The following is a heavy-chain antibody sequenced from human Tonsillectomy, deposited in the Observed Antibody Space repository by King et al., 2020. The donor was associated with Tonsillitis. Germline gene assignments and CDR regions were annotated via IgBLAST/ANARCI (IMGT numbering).Heavy chain of an antibody. CDR2: IRSKAYGGTT. CDR1: GFTFGDYT. J-gene: IGHJ6*02. V-gene: IGHV3-49*05. Sequence: VQLVESGGGLVKPGRSLRLSCTASGFTFGDYTMSWFRQAPGKGLEWVGFIRSKAYGGTTEYAASVKGRFTISSDDSKSIAYLQMNSLKTEDTAVFYCTRVVFWSGSYSGGMDVWGQGTTVTVSS. CDR3: TRVVFWSGSYSGGMDV. D-gene: IGHD3-3*01.